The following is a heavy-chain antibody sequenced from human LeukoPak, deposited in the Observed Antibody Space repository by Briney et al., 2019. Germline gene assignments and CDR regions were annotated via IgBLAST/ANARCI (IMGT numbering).Heavy chain of an antibody. CDR3: ARGVRDSSGYYGKNYFDY. D-gene: IGHD3-22*01. J-gene: IGHJ4*02. V-gene: IGHV1-69*13. CDR2: IIPIFGTA. Sequence: SVKVSCKASGGTFSNYAIIWVRQAPGQGLEWMGGIIPIFGTANYAQKFQGRVTITADESTSTAYMELSSLRSEDTAVYYCARGVRDSSGYYGKNYFDYWGQGTLVTVSS. CDR1: GGTFSNYA.